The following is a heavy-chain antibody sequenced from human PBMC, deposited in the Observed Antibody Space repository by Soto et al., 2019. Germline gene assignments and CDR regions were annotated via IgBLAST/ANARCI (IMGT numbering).Heavy chain of an antibody. Sequence: EVQLLESGGGLVQPGGSLRLSCAASGFTFKNFAVSWVRQAPGKGMEWVSAIGGSGSSANYADSVKGRFTASRDDSKSTLYLHMSGLRVEDTALYYCANDAVAYHGEWDWFDLWGQGTLVTVSS. CDR2: IGGSGSSA. D-gene: IGHD3-10*01. CDR3: ANDAVAYHGEWDWFDL. V-gene: IGHV3-23*01. CDR1: GFTFKNFA. J-gene: IGHJ5*02.